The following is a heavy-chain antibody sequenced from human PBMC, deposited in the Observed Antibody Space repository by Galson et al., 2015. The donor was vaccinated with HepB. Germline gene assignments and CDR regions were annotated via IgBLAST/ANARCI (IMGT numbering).Heavy chain of an antibody. CDR2: ISYDGSNK. V-gene: IGHV3-30-3*01. J-gene: IGHJ6*02. CDR3: ARDTPGGFWSGPRQARTNYYGMDV. Sequence: SLRLSCAASGFTFSSYAMHWVRQAPGKGLEWVAVISYDGSNKYYADSVKGRFTISRDNSKNTLYLQMNSLRAEDTAVYYCARDTPGGFWSGPRQARTNYYGMDVWGQGTTVTVSS. CDR1: GFTFSSYA. D-gene: IGHD3-3*01.